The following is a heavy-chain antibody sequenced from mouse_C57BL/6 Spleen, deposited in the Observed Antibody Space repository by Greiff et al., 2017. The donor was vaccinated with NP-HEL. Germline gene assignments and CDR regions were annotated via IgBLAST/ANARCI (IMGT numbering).Heavy chain of an antibody. CDR3: TRASFYDGYDY. CDR2: IVPETVGT. Sequence: QVQLQQSGAGLLRPGASLTLSCRASGSTLPAYEMNWVRQTPVHGLEWIGAIVPETVGTAYNQKFKGKAILTADKSSSTAYMELRSLTSEDSAVYYCTRASFYDGYDYWGQGTTLTVSS. J-gene: IGHJ2*01. CDR1: GSTLPAYE. D-gene: IGHD2-3*01. V-gene: IGHV1-15*01.